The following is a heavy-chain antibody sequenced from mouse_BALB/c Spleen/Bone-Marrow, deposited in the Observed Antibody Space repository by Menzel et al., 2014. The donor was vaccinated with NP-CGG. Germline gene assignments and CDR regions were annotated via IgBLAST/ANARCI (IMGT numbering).Heavy chain of an antibody. CDR2: IDPANGNT. D-gene: IGHD1-1*01. J-gene: IGHJ3*01. CDR1: GFNIKDTY. Sequence: DVHLVESGAELVKPGASVKLSCTASGFNIKDTYMHWVKQRPEQGLEWIGRIDPANGNTKYDPRFQGKATITADTSSNTAYLQLSSLTSEDTAVYYCAKYYYGNSLFAYWGQGTLATVSA. V-gene: IGHV14-3*02. CDR3: AKYYYGNSLFAY.